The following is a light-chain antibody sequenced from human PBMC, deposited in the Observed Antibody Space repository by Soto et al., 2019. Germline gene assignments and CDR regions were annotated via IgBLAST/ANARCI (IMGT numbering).Light chain of an antibody. CDR3: HQYDHLPRT. V-gene: IGKV1-33*01. J-gene: IGKJ1*01. CDR2: DAS. Sequence: DIQMTQSPSSLSASVGDRVTITCQASQDISNYLNWYQQKPGKAPKLLIYDASNFEIGVPSRFSGSGSGTDFTFTISSLQPEDIATYYCHQYDHLPRTFGQGTKVEIK. CDR1: QDISNY.